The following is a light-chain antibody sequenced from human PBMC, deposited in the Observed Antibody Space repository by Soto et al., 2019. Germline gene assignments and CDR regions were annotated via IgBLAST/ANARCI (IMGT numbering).Light chain of an antibody. CDR1: SSDVGGYDY. CDR3: SSYRSSGTSYV. CDR2: DVS. Sequence: QSVLTQPASVSGSPGQSITISCTGTSSDVGGYDYVSWYQQHPGKAPKLIIYDVSNRPSGLSNRFSGSKSGNTASLTISGLQTEDEADYFRSSYRSSGTSYVFGTGTKLTVL. J-gene: IGLJ1*01. V-gene: IGLV2-14*01.